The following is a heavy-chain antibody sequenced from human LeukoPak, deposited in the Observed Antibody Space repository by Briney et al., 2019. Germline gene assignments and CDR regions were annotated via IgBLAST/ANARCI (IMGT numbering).Heavy chain of an antibody. CDR3: ARGPRALRFLEWLLPFDY. J-gene: IGHJ4*02. CDR1: GGSFSGYY. CDR2: INHSGST. V-gene: IGHV4-34*01. D-gene: IGHD3-3*01. Sequence: SETLSLTCAVYGGSFSGYYWSWIRQPPGKGLEWIGEINHSGSTSYNPSLKSRVTISVDTSKNQFSLKLSSVTAADTAVYYCARGPRALRFLEWLLPFDYWGQGTLVTVSS.